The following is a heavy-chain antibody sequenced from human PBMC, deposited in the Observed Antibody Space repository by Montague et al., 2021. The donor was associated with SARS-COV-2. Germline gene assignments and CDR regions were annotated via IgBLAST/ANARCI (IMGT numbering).Heavy chain of an antibody. CDR1: GGSINSDTAF. D-gene: IGHD5-18*01. J-gene: IGHJ5*02. V-gene: IGHV4-39*01. Sequence: TLSLTCTVSGGSINSDTAFWGWVRQSPGKGLEWIGSMVYSGRNFYNGALRSRLTISVDTSKNQFSLESRAVTAADTGLYYCARHDHTDFGNPNWFDPWGQGTLVTVSS. CDR2: MVYSGRN. CDR3: ARHDHTDFGNPNWFDP.